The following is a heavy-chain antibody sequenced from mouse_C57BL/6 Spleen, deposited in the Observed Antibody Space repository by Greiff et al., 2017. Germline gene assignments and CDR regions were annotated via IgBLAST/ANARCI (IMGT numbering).Heavy chain of an antibody. Sequence: EVMLVESGGGLVKPGGSLKLSCAASGFTFSSYAMSWVRQTPGQGLEWVANISDGGSYTYYPDNVKGRFTISRDNAENNLYLQLSHLKSEDTDMYYCARDELREDYFDYWGQGTTLTVSS. CDR1: GFTFSSYA. CDR3: ARDELREDYFDY. J-gene: IGHJ2*01. D-gene: IGHD1-1*01. V-gene: IGHV5-4*01. CDR2: ISDGGSYT.